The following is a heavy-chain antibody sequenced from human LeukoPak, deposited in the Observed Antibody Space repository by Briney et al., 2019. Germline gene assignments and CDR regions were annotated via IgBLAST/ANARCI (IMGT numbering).Heavy chain of an antibody. Sequence: GSVKVSCKASGYTFTGYYMHWVRQAPGKGLEWMGWINPNSGGTNYAQKFQGRVTITRDTSISTPYMELSRLRSDDTAVYYCARDGMVRGEYDYWGQGTLVTVSS. D-gene: IGHD3-10*01. CDR3: ARDGMVRGEYDY. J-gene: IGHJ4*02. CDR2: INPNSGGT. CDR1: GYTFTGYY. V-gene: IGHV1-2*02.